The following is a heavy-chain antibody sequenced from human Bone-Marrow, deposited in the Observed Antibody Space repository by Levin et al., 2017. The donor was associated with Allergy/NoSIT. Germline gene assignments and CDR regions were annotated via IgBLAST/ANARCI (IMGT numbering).Heavy chain of an antibody. CDR3: ATVVPTATRHWFDP. Sequence: SETLSLTCSVSGGSISNGYHYWTRIRQPPGKGLEWIGYIFNSGITNYNPSLTSRVGISVDTSKNQFSLQLSSVTAADTAVYFCATVVPTATRHWFDPWGQGILVTVSS. D-gene: IGHD2-15*01. CDR1: GGSISNGYHY. J-gene: IGHJ5*02. V-gene: IGHV4-30-4*01. CDR2: IFNSGIT.